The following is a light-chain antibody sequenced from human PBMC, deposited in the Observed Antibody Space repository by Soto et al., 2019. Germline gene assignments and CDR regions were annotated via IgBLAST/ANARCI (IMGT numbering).Light chain of an antibody. J-gene: IGLJ1*01. CDR3: SSYAGGNSFV. Sequence: QSVLTQPPSASGSPGQSVTISCTGTSSDVGGYRYVSWYQQHPGKALKLMIYEVTERTSGTPDRFSGSKSGNTASLTVSGLQAEDEADYYCSSYAGGNSFVFGTGTKVTV. V-gene: IGLV2-8*01. CDR1: SSDVGGYRY. CDR2: EVT.